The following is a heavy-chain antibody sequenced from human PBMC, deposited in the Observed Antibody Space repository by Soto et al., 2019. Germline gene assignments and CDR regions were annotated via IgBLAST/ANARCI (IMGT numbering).Heavy chain of an antibody. CDR1: GYTFTSYG. D-gene: IGHD6-19*01. CDR2: ISAYNGNT. CDR3: AREGQWQPWGYYYYYGMDV. J-gene: IGHJ6*02. Sequence: ASVKVSCKASGYTFTSYGISWVRQAPGQGLEWMGWISAYNGNTNYAQKLQGSVTMTTDTSTSTAYMELRSLRSDDTAVYYCAREGQWQPWGYYYYYGMDVWGQGTTVTVSS. V-gene: IGHV1-18*01.